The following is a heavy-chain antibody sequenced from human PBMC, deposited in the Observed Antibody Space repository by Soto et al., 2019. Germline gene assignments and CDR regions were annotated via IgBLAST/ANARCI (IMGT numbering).Heavy chain of an antibody. CDR1: GYTFTGYY. V-gene: IGHV1-2*02. Sequence: ASVKVSCKASGYTFTGYYMHWVRQAPGQELEWMGWINPNSGGTNYAQKFQGRVTMTRDTSISTAYMELSRLRSDDTAVYYCARASPPTVTREEQFDYWGQGXLVTVYS. J-gene: IGHJ4*02. D-gene: IGHD4-17*01. CDR2: INPNSGGT. CDR3: ARASPPTVTREEQFDY.